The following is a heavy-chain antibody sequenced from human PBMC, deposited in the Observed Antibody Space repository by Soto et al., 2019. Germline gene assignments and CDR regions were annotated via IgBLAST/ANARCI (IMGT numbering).Heavy chain of an antibody. CDR2: INHSGST. CDR3: ARGIYSSSWHRPPYYYYGMDV. J-gene: IGHJ6*02. CDR1: GGSFSGYY. V-gene: IGHV4-34*01. Sequence: SETLSLTCAVYGGSFSGYYWSWIRQPPGKGLEWIGEINHSGSTNYNPSLKSRVTISVDTSKNQFSLKLSSVTAADTAVYYCARGIYSSSWHRPPYYYYGMDVWGQGTTVTVSS. D-gene: IGHD6-13*01.